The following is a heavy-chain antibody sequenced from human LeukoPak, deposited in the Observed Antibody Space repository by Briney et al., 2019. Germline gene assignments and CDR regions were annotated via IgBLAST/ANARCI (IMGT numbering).Heavy chain of an antibody. Sequence: PSETLSLTCSVFGYSISNDYYWAWIRQPPGKGLEWIGNIFYSGSTYYSPSLKSRVTISLDTSRNQFSLKLNSVTAADTAVYYCAKSNGYGLVDIWGQGTMVTVSS. CDR3: AKSNGYGLVDI. CDR2: IFYSGST. D-gene: IGHD3-10*01. J-gene: IGHJ3*02. V-gene: IGHV4-38-2*02. CDR1: GYSISNDYY.